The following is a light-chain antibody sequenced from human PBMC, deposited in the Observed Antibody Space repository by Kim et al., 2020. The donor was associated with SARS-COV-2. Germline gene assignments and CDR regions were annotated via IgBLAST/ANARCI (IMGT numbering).Light chain of an antibody. J-gene: IGLJ3*02. V-gene: IGLV4-69*01. CDR1: SGHSSYA. CDR2: LNSDGSH. CDR3: QTWGTGIRGV. Sequence: VKLTCHLSSGHSSYAMAGHQQQPEKGPRYLMKLNSDGSHSKGDGIPDRFSGSSSGAERYLTISSLQSEDEADYYCQTWGTGIRGVFGGGTKLTVL.